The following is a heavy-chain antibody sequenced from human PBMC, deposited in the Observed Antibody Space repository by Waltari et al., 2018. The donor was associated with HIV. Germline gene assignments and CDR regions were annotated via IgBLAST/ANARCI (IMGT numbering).Heavy chain of an antibody. V-gene: IGHV4-34*01. Sequence: QVQLQQWGAGLLKPSETLSLTCAVYGGSFSGYYWSWIRQPPGKGLEWIGEINHSGSTNYNPSLKSRVTISVDTSKNQFSLKLSSVTAADTAVYYCARSRGYCSSTSCYTGAYYYYGMDVWGQGTTVTVSS. CDR1: GGSFSGYY. CDR3: ARSRGYCSSTSCYTGAYYYYGMDV. CDR2: INHSGST. D-gene: IGHD2-2*02. J-gene: IGHJ6*02.